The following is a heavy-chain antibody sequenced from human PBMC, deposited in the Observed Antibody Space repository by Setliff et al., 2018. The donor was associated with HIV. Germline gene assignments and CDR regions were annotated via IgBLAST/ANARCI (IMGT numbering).Heavy chain of an antibody. CDR3: ARYYDILTGYHAFDI. D-gene: IGHD3-9*01. V-gene: IGHV1-69*05. Sequence: SVKVSCKASGGTFSSYAISWVRQAPRQGLEWMGGIIPIFGTTNYAQKFQGRVTITTDESTTTAYMELSSLRSDDTAVYYCARYYDILTGYHAFDIWGQGTMVTVSS. J-gene: IGHJ3*02. CDR1: GGTFSSYA. CDR2: IIPIFGTT.